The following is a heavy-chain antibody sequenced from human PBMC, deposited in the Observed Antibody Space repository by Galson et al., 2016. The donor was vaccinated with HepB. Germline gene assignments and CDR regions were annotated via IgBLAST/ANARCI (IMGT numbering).Heavy chain of an antibody. J-gene: IGHJ6*02. CDR1: GFTFSSYG. CDR2: ISYDGSNK. V-gene: IGHV3-30*18. CDR3: AKGLYNDFWSGFPPYYDYVMDV. D-gene: IGHD3-3*01. Sequence: SLRLSCAASGFTFSSYGMHWVRQAPGKGLEWVAVISYDGSNKYYADSVKGRFTISRDNSKNARYLQMKSLSSEDTAVYYCAKGLYNDFWSGFPPYYDYVMDVWGQGTTVTVSS.